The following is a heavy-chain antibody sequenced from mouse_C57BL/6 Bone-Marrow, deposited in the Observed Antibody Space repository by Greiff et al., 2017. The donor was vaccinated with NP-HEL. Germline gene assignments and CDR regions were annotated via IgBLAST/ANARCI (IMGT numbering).Heavy chain of an antibody. J-gene: IGHJ2*01. D-gene: IGHD1-1*01. CDR3: ARREFWGITTVVVPYGY. CDR2: IYPRSGNT. Sequence: QVHVKQSGAELARPGASVKLSCKASGYTFTSYGISWVKQRTGQGLEWIGEIYPRSGNTYYNEKFKGKATLTADKSSSTAYMELRSLTSEDSAVYFCARREFWGITTVVVPYGYWGKGTTLTVSS. CDR1: GYTFTSYG. V-gene: IGHV1-81*01.